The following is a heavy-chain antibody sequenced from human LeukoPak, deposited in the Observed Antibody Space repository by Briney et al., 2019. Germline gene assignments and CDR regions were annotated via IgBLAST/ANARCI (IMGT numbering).Heavy chain of an antibody. Sequence: PGGSLRLSCAASGFIFSTYVLNWVRQAPDKGLEWVAVISADGSDEYYADSVKGRFTISRDNSKNTLYLQMNSLRAEDTAVYYCARDRARDGSTRDFDYWGQGSVVTVSS. CDR1: GFIFSTYV. V-gene: IGHV3-30*04. D-gene: IGHD5-24*01. J-gene: IGHJ4*02. CDR2: ISADGSDE. CDR3: ARDRARDGSTRDFDY.